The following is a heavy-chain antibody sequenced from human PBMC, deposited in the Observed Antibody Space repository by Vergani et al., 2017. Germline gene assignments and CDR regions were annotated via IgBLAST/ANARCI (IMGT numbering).Heavy chain of an antibody. J-gene: IGHJ4*02. D-gene: IGHD3-22*01. CDR1: GGTFSSYA. CDR2: IIPIFGTA. V-gene: IGHV1-69*01. CDR3: AREGNYYDSTGFGPGGSFD. Sequence: QVQLVQSGAEVKKPGSSVKVSCKASGGTFSSYAISWVRQAPGQGLEWMGGIIPIFGTANYAQKFQGRVTITADESTSTAYMELSSLRPEDTAVYYCAREGNYYDSTGFGPGGSFDWGPGTLVTVSS.